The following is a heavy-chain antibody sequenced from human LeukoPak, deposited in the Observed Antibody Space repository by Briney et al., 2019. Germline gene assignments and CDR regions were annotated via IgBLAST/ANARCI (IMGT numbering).Heavy chain of an antibody. V-gene: IGHV4-59*12. J-gene: IGHJ4*02. CDR3: ASSRLVY. D-gene: IGHD6-25*01. CDR2: IYYRGST. Sequence: GLEWIGYIYYRGSTNYNPSLKSRVTISVDTSKNQFSLKLSSVTAADTAVYYCASSRLVYWGQGTLVTVSS.